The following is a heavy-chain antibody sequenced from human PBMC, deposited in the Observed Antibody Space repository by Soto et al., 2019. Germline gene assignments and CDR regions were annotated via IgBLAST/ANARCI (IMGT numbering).Heavy chain of an antibody. CDR3: AKVRGYYDFWSGYYSVDY. CDR2: ISYDGSNK. V-gene: IGHV3-30*18. D-gene: IGHD3-3*01. Sequence: GGSLILSCAASGFTFSSYCMHWVRQAPGKGLEWVAVISYDGSNKYYADSVKGRFTISRDNSKNTLYLQMNSLRAEDTAVYYCAKVRGYYDFWSGYYSVDYWGQGTLVTVSS. CDR1: GFTFSSYC. J-gene: IGHJ4*02.